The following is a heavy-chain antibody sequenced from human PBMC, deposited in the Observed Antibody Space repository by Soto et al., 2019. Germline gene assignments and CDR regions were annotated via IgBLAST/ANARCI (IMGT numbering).Heavy chain of an antibody. CDR1: GFTFSTYW. J-gene: IGHJ4*02. V-gene: IGHV3-7*01. CDR2: IRQDGSER. Sequence: GGSLRLSCAASGFTFSTYWMSWVRQAPGKGLEWVANIRQDGSERYYVDSVKGRFTISRDNAKNSLYLQMNSLRAEDTAVYYCATDSGTSDYWGQGTLVTVSS. D-gene: IGHD1-1*01. CDR3: ATDSGTSDY.